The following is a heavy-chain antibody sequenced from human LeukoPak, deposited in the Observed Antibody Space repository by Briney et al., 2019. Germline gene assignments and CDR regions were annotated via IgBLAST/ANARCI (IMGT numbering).Heavy chain of an antibody. J-gene: IGHJ4*02. CDR3: ARENLWLGAGQTEYYFGF. V-gene: IGHV3-30-3*01. D-gene: IGHD3-16*01. Sequence: GGSLRLSCAASGFTFSTYNMHWVRQAPGKGLEWVAVVSYDGNNENYADSVKGRLTISRDNSKNTLYLQMNSLRPEDTAVYYCARENLWLGAGQTEYYFGFWGQGTLVTVSS. CDR1: GFTFSTYN. CDR2: VSYDGNNE.